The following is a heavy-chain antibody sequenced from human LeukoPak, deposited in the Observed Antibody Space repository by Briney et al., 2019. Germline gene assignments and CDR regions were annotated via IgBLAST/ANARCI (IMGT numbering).Heavy chain of an antibody. V-gene: IGHV3-33*01. CDR1: GFTFNNYG. Sequence: PGRSLRLSSAASGFTFNNYGMHWVRQAPGKGLEWVAVIWYDGSNKLYADSVKGRFTISRDNSKNTLYLQMNSLRAEDTAVYYCARDRTSSSEYFDYWGQGTLVTVSS. J-gene: IGHJ4*02. CDR2: IWYDGSNK. D-gene: IGHD6-6*01. CDR3: ARDRTSSSEYFDY.